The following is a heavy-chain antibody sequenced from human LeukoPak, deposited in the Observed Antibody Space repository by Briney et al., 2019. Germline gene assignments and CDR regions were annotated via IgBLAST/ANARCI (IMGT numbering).Heavy chain of an antibody. J-gene: IGHJ4*02. V-gene: IGHV3-11*01. D-gene: IGHD6-13*01. CDR2: ISHSSSTI. CDR1: GFTFSDYY. CDR3: AREASSSWFDY. Sequence: GGPLRLSCAASGFTFSDYYMRWIRHPPGKGLEWVSYISHSSSTIYYADSVKGRFTISRDNAKNSLYLQMNSLGAEDTAVYYCAREASSSWFDYWGQGTLVTVSS.